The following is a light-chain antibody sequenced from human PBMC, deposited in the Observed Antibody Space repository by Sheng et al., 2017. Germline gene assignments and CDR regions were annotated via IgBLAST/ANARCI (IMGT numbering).Light chain of an antibody. CDR1: SGSVSTSYY. V-gene: IGLV8-61*01. CDR2: STN. Sequence: QTVVTQEASFSVSPGGTVTLTCGLSSGSVSTSYYPSWYQQTPGQAPRTLIYSTNTRSSGVPDRFSGSILGNKAALTITGAQADDESDYYCVLYMGSGIWAFGGGTKVTVL. J-gene: IGLJ2*01. CDR3: VLYMGSGIWA.